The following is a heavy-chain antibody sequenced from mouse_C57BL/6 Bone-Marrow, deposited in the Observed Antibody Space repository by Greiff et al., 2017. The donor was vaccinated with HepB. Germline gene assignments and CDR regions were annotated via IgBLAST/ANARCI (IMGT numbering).Heavy chain of an antibody. CDR3: ASPIYYYGSSFWYFDV. V-gene: IGHV4-1*01. CDR1: GIDFSRYW. CDR2: INPDSSTI. Sequence: DVKLQESGGGLVQPGGSLKLSCAASGIDFSRYWMSWVRRAPGKGLEWIGEINPDSSTINYAPSLKDKFIISRDNAKNTLYLQMSKVRSEDTALYYCASPIYYYGSSFWYFDVWGTVTTVTVSS. J-gene: IGHJ1*03. D-gene: IGHD1-1*01.